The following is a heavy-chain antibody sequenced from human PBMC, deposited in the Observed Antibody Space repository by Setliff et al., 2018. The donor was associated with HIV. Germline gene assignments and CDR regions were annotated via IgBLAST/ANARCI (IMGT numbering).Heavy chain of an antibody. J-gene: IGHJ1*01. V-gene: IGHV3-15*01. CDR2: IQSKTDGGAT. CDR1: GFTFSNAW. D-gene: IGHD2-2*01. CDR3: TTKPPAADFQH. Sequence: GGSLRLSCAASGFTFSNAWMSWVRQAPGKGLEWVGRIQSKTDGGATDYAAPVKGRFTISRDDSKNTLYPQMNSLKTEDTAIYYCTTKPPAADFQHWGQGTLVTVSS.